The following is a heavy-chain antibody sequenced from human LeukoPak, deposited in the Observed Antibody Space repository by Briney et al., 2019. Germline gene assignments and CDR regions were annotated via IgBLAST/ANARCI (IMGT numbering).Heavy chain of an antibody. J-gene: IGHJ2*01. CDR1: GGSISSGDYY. CDR3: ARVPPPMAMPAGWYFDL. D-gene: IGHD2-2*01. Sequence: SETLSLTCTVSGGSISSGDYYWSWIRQPPGKGLEWIGYIYHSGSTYYNPSLKSRVTISVDRSKNQFSLKLSSVTAADTAVYYCARVPPPMAMPAGWYFDLWGRGTLVTVSS. V-gene: IGHV4-30-4*01. CDR2: IYHSGST.